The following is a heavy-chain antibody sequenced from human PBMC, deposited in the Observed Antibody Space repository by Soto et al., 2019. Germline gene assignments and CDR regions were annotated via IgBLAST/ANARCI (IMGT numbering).Heavy chain of an antibody. Sequence: QLQLQESGPGLVKPSETLSLTCTVSGGSISSSSYYRGWIRQPPGKGLEGNGSIYYSWSTYYHKSLSSLTTIPVESSKTHCSLKLSFVTVADTAVYYCARRAMIPAGGAFDIWGQGTMVTVSS. D-gene: IGHD3-22*01. V-gene: IGHV4-39*02. CDR1: GGSISSSSYY. CDR2: IYYSWST. J-gene: IGHJ3*02. CDR3: ARRAMIPAGGAFDI.